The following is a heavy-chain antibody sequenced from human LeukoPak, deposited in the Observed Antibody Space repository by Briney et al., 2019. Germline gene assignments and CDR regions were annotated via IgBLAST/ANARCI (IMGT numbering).Heavy chain of an antibody. CDR3: ARDHFGYYYYYYGMDV. CDR1: GFTVSSNY. Sequence: HPGGSLRLSCAASGFTVSSNYMSWVRRAPGKGLEWVSVIYSGGSTYYADSVKGRFTISGDNSKNTLYLQMNSLRAEDTAVYYCARDHFGYYYYYYGMDVWGQGTTVTVSS. J-gene: IGHJ6*02. CDR2: IYSGGST. V-gene: IGHV3-66*01. D-gene: IGHD5-18*01.